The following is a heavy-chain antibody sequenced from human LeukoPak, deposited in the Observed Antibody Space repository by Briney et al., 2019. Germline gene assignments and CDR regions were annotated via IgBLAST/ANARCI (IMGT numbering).Heavy chain of an antibody. CDR1: GGSFNFYF. CDR2: IDNRGST. Sequence: SETLSLTCGVSGGSFNFYFWHWIRQAPGKGLEWIGEIDNRGSTQHNPSLRSRVTISIDTSKNHFSLKLTSVTAAGTAVYFCARDSHSGFEWGQGALVTVSS. D-gene: IGHD3-10*01. V-gene: IGHV4-34*01. CDR3: ARDSHSGFE. J-gene: IGHJ4*02.